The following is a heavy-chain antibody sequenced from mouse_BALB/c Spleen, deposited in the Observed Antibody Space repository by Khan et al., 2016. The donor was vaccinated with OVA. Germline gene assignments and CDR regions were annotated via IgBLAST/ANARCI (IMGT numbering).Heavy chain of an antibody. Sequence: EVELVESGPGLVKPSQSLSLTCTVTGYSITSGYGWNWIRQFPGNKLEWMGYISYSGSTNSNPSLKSRISITRDTSKNQFFLQLNSVTTEDTATYYYARTARIKYWGQGTTLTVSS. CDR1: GYSITSGYG. V-gene: IGHV3-2*02. D-gene: IGHD1-2*01. CDR3: ARTARIKY. J-gene: IGHJ2*01. CDR2: ISYSGST.